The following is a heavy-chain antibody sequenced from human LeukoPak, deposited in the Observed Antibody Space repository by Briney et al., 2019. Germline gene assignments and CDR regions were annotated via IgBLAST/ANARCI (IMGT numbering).Heavy chain of an antibody. V-gene: IGHV3-11*04. CDR3: ARYIAVAGTGDFDY. D-gene: IGHD6-19*01. J-gene: IGHJ4*02. Sequence: PGGSLSLSCAPSGFTFSDYYMRWIRQAPGRGLEWVSYISSSGSTIYYADSVKGRFTISRDNDKNSLYLQMNSLRAEDTAVYYCARYIAVAGTGDFDYWGQGTLVTVSS. CDR2: ISSSGSTI. CDR1: GFTFSDYY.